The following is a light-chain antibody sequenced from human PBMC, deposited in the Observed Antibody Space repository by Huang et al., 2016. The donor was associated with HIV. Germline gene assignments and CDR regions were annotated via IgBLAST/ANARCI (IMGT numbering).Light chain of an antibody. V-gene: IGKV1-39*01. CDR3: QQSYSTPWT. Sequence: DIQMTQSPSSLSASVGDRVTIPCRASQSISRYLNWYQQKPGNAPKVLIFGESSLRSGVPSRFSGSGFGAEFTLTISSLQPEDFAIYYCQQSYSTPWTFGQGTKVEVK. CDR2: GES. CDR1: QSISRY. J-gene: IGKJ1*01.